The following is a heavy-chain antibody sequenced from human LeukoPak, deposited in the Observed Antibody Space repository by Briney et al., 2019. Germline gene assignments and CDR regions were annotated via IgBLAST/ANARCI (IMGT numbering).Heavy chain of an antibody. Sequence: PGGSLRLSCAASGSTFSSYAMSWVRQAPGKGLEWVSGIGGSGGSTYYADSVKGRLTISRDNSKNTVYLQMNSLRAEDTAVYYCAKSSGDYKTKFDSWGQGTLVTVSS. CDR3: AKSSGDYKTKFDS. CDR1: GSTFSSYA. D-gene: IGHD4-17*01. J-gene: IGHJ4*02. CDR2: IGGSGGST. V-gene: IGHV3-23*01.